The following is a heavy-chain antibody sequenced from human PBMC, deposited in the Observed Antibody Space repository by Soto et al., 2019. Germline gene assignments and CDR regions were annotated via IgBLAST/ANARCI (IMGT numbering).Heavy chain of an antibody. J-gene: IGHJ4*02. Sequence: QVQLVESGGGLVKPGGSLRLSCAASGFSFGDSYMSWIRQSAGKGLEWLSYISGGSSYTKYAESVKGRFTISRDKARRSLFLQVNGLRADDTAIYYCAKTRVADSGYYFDHWGQGTMVTVSS. CDR3: AKTRVADSGYYFDH. CDR2: ISGGSSYT. CDR1: GFSFGDSY. D-gene: IGHD3-10*01. V-gene: IGHV3-11*05.